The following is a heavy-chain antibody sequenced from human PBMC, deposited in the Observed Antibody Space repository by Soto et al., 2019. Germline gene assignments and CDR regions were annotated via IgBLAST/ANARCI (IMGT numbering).Heavy chain of an antibody. J-gene: IGHJ4*02. V-gene: IGHV4-39*01. D-gene: IGHD3-10*01. Sequence: PSETLSLTCTVSGGSISSSSYYWGWIRQPPGKGLEWIGSIYYSGSTYYNPSLKSRVTISVDTSKNQFSLKLSSVTAADTAVYYCERHGLAGEFDYWGQGTLVTVSS. CDR1: GGSISSSSYY. CDR3: ERHGLAGEFDY. CDR2: IYYSGST.